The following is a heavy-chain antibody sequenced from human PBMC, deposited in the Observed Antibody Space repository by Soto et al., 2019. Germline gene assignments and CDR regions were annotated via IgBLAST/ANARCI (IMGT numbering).Heavy chain of an antibody. D-gene: IGHD1-26*01. V-gene: IGHV4-31*03. J-gene: IGHJ5*02. CDR3: ARGYYPNNWFDP. CDR1: GGSISSSSYY. Sequence: ASETLSLTCTVSGGSISSSSYYWGWIRQPPGKGLEWIGYIYYSGSTYYNPSLKSRVTISVDTSKNQFSLKLSSVTAADTAVYYCARGYYPNNWFDPWGQGTLVTVSS. CDR2: IYYSGST.